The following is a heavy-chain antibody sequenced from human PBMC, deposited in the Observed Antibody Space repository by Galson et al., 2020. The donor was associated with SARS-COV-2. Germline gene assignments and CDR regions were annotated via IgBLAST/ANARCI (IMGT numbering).Heavy chain of an antibody. CDR1: GYTFTGHY. D-gene: IGHD3-22*01. CDR3: AREYYYDSSNFRAFDI. Sequence: ASVKVSCKASGYTFTGHYMHWVRQAPGQGLEWMGWINPNSGGTKCAQKFQGRVTMTRDTSIATAYMELSRLRSDDTAVYYCAREYYYDSSNFRAFDIWGQGTMVTVS. V-gene: IGHV1-2*02. CDR2: INPNSGGT. J-gene: IGHJ3*02.